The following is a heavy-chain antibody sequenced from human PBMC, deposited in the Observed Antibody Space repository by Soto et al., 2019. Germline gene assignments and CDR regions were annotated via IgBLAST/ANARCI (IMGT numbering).Heavy chain of an antibody. CDR2: IKQDGSEK. Sequence: GGSLRLSCAASGFTFSSYWMSWVRQAPGKGLEWVANIKQDGSEKYYVDSVQGRFTISRDNAKNSLYLQMNGLRAEDTAVYYCARDQLWFGEFISYYGMDVWGQGTTVTVS. CDR3: ARDQLWFGEFISYYGMDV. CDR1: GFTFSSYW. V-gene: IGHV3-7*01. D-gene: IGHD3-10*01. J-gene: IGHJ6*02.